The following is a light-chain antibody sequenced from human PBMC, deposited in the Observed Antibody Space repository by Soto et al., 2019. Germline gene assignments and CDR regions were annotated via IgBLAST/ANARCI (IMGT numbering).Light chain of an antibody. Sequence: QSVLTQPASVSGSPGQSITISCTGTSTDIGGYTYVSWYQQHPGKVPKLLIYEVDNRPSGVSNRFSGSKSGSTASLTISGLQAEDEADYFCSSYSRTTTRVVFGGGTQVTVL. V-gene: IGLV2-14*01. CDR1: STDIGGYTY. CDR3: SSYSRTTTRVV. J-gene: IGLJ2*01. CDR2: EVD.